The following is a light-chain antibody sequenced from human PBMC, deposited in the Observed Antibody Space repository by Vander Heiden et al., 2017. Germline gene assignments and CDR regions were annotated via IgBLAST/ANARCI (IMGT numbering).Light chain of an antibody. CDR1: ALPKQY. J-gene: IGLJ1*01. V-gene: IGLV3-25*03. CDR2: KDS. Sequence: SYKLTQPPSASVSQGQTARITCSGDALPKQYAYWYQQKPGQAPVLVIYKDSERPSGIPERFSGSSSGTTVTLTISGVQAEDEADYYCQSADSSGTSYVFGTGTKVTVL. CDR3: QSADSSGTSYV.